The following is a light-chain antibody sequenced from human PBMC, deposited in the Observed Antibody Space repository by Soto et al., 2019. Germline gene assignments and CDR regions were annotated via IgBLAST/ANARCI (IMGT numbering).Light chain of an antibody. V-gene: IGLV2-14*03. Sequence: ALTQPASVSGSPGQSITISCTGASSDVGNYNYVSWYQQHPGKAPKLIIYDVSNRPSGVSNRFSGSKSGNTASLTISGLQAEDEADYYCSSYTSSTTLYVFGTGTKGTVL. J-gene: IGLJ1*01. CDR2: DVS. CDR1: SSDVGNYNY. CDR3: SSYTSSTTLYV.